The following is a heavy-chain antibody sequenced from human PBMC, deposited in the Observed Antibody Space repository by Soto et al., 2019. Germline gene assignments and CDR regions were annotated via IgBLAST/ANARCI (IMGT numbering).Heavy chain of an antibody. D-gene: IGHD2-15*01. J-gene: IGHJ6*03. CDR2: IQSGGPP. Sequence: GGSLNLFCASNGFAVISTNMSWVIPASGKGLEWVSLIQSGGPPYYADSVKGRFTISRDTSENTVHPQMDSLRAEDTAVYYCARDDVLCDGGRCYGVPLDVWGKGT. CDR3: ARDDVLCDGGRCYGVPLDV. V-gene: IGHV3-66*01. CDR1: GFAVISTN.